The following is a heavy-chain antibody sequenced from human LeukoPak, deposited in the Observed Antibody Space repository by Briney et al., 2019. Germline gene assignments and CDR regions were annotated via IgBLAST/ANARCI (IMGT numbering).Heavy chain of an antibody. J-gene: IGHJ4*02. CDR2: IYSSGST. CDR3: ARGPLDPSPHPTDY. V-gene: IGHV4-59*01. Sequence: PSETLSLTCSVPGGSLSNYYWTWIRQPPGKGLEWIGYIYSSGSTNYNPSLKSRVTISVDTSKNQFSLKLSSVTAADTAVYYCARGPLDPSPHPTDYWGQGTLVTVSS. D-gene: IGHD3/OR15-3a*01. CDR1: GGSLSNYY.